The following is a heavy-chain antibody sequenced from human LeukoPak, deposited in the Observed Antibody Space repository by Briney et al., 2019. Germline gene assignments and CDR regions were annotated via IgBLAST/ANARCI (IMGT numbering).Heavy chain of an antibody. D-gene: IGHD3/OR15-3a*01. CDR1: GFTFSAYE. J-gene: IGHJ3*02. V-gene: IGHV3-48*03. Sequence: GGSLRLSCAASGFTFSAYEMNWVRQAPGKGLEWLSYMSSSGNTIYYADSVKGRFTISRENDKSSLYLQMNSLRAEDTAVYYCARDSTYHEFWTGYSPRVFDIWGQGTMVTVSP. CDR3: ARDSTYHEFWTGYSPRVFDI. CDR2: MSSSGNTI.